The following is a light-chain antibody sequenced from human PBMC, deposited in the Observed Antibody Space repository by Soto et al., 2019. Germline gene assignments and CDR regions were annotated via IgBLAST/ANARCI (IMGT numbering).Light chain of an antibody. CDR3: AAWDDSLSGYV. Sequence: QSVLTQPPSASGTPGQRVTISCSGSSSSIGSNSVHWYQHLPGTAPKLLIYRNDQRPSGVPDRFSGSKSGTSASLAISGLRSEDEADYYCAAWDDSLSGYVFGTGTKLTVL. J-gene: IGLJ1*01. CDR1: SSSIGSNS. CDR2: RND. V-gene: IGLV1-47*01.